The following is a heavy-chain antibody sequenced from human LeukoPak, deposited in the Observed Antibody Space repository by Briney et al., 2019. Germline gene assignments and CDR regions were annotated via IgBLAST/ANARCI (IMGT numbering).Heavy chain of an antibody. V-gene: IGHV1-69*04. J-gene: IGHJ4*02. D-gene: IGHD1-26*01. CDR1: GGTFSSYA. Sequence: SVKVSCKASGGTFSSYAISWVRQAPGQGLEWMGRIIPILGIANYAQKFQGRVTITADKSTSTAYMELSSLRSEDTAVYYCATAVGATTGIDYWGQGTLVTVSS. CDR2: IIPILGIA. CDR3: ATAVGATTGIDY.